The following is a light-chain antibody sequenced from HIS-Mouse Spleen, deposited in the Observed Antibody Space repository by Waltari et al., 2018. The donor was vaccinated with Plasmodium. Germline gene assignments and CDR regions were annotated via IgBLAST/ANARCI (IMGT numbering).Light chain of an antibody. Sequence: EIVMTQSPATLSVSLGDSATLSCRASQSVSSNLAWYQQKPGQAPRLLIYGASTRATGIPARFSGSGSGTEFTLTISSLQSEDFAVYYCQQYNNWSFTFGPGTKVDIK. J-gene: IGKJ3*01. CDR3: QQYNNWSFT. CDR2: GAS. V-gene: IGKV3-15*01. CDR1: QSVSSN.